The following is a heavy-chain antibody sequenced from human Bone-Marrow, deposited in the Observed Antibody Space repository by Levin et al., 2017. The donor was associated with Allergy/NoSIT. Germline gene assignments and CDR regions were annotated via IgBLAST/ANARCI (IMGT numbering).Heavy chain of an antibody. V-gene: IGHV3-21*01. D-gene: IGHD7-27*01. J-gene: IGHJ4*02. CDR1: GFIFSDYA. CDR3: GRETGDGLGDH. CDR2: ISSSSYNI. Sequence: AGGSLRLSCAASGFIFSDYAMNWVRQAPGKGLEWVSSISSSSYNIYYADSVKGRFIISRDNAKDSLFLQMNSLRDDDTAVYYCGRETGDGLGDHWGQGTLVTVSS.